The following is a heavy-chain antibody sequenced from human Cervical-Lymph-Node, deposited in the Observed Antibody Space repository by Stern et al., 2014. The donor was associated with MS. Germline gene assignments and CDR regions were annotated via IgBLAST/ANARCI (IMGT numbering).Heavy chain of an antibody. CDR1: GYTFTSNF. J-gene: IGHJ4*02. V-gene: IGHV1-46*03. CDR3: AREVETTGLKYFDS. CDR2: INPDGGRT. Sequence: QVQLVQSGAEVMKPGASVKLSCKTSGYTFTSNFLHWVRQAPGQGLEWMAIINPDGGRTTYAQKFQGRVTLTRDTSTRTVFLQLSSLRSEDTAVYYCAREVETTGLKYFDSWGQGTLVTVSS. D-gene: IGHD1-1*01.